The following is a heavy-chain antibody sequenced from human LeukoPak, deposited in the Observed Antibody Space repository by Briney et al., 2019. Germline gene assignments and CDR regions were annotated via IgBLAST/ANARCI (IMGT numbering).Heavy chain of an antibody. Sequence: GASVKVSCKASGYTFTSYYMHWVRQAPGQGLEWMGIINPSGGSTTYAQKFQGRVTITADKSTSTAYMELSSLRSEDTAVYYCARDPDFWSDTKGYWGQGTLVTVSS. CDR3: ARDPDFWSDTKGY. J-gene: IGHJ4*02. CDR1: GYTFTSYY. D-gene: IGHD3-3*01. V-gene: IGHV1-46*01. CDR2: INPSGGST.